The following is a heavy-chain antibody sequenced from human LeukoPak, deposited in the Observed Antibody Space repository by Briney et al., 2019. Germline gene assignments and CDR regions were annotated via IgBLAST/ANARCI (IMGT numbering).Heavy chain of an antibody. D-gene: IGHD5-18*01. J-gene: IGHJ6*03. V-gene: IGHV4-31*03. CDR3: ARGRGYSYGSDYYYYYMDV. Sequence: PSETLSLTCTVSGASFNSDDQYWNWIRQSPGTGLEWIGSIHPSGMLYNNPSLESRVTMSRDTSKNQFSLKLSSVTAADTAVYYCARGRGYSYGSDYYYYYMDVWGKGTTVTVSS. CDR2: IHPSGML. CDR1: GASFNSDDQY.